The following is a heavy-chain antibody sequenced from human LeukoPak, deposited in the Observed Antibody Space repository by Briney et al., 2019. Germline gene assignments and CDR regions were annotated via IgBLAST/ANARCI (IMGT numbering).Heavy chain of an antibody. V-gene: IGHV3-13*04. Sequence: QTGGSLRLSCAASGFTFSNYDMHWVRHATGKGLEWVSTIGTAGDTYYADSVKGRFTISRDNSKNTLYLQMNSLRAEDTAVYYCARYVDTGMGRLDYWGQGTLVTVSS. CDR3: ARYVDTGMGRLDY. D-gene: IGHD5-18*01. J-gene: IGHJ4*02. CDR1: GFTFSNYD. CDR2: IGTAGDT.